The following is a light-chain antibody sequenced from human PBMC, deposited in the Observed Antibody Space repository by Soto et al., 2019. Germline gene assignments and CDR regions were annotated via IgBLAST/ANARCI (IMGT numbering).Light chain of an antibody. V-gene: IGKV3-20*01. CDR2: GAS. CDR3: QQYGTSRQT. Sequence: DIVLTQSPGTLSLSPGERATLSCRASQSVTSTHLAWYQQKPGQAPRLLIYGASSRATGIPDRFTGSASGTDFTLAISRLEPEDLAVYYCQQYGTSRQTVGQGTKVEVK. CDR1: QSVTSTH. J-gene: IGKJ1*01.